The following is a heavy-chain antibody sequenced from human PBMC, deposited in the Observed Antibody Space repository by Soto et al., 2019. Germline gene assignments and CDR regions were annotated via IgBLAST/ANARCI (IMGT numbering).Heavy chain of an antibody. CDR1: GFSLSSYG. CDR2: ISYAGVNK. Sequence: QVQLVESGGGVVQPGRSLTLSCAASGFSLSSYGMHWVRQAPGKGLEWVAVISYAGVNKLYADSVKGRFTISRDSSKNTLYLQMNSLRAEDTAVYYCANLSVAGIWGPFDHWGQGALVTVSP. CDR3: ANLSVAGIWGPFDH. D-gene: IGHD6-19*01. J-gene: IGHJ4*02. V-gene: IGHV3-30*18.